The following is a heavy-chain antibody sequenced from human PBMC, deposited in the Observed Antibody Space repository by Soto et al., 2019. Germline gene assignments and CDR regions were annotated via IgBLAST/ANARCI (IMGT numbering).Heavy chain of an antibody. D-gene: IGHD6-13*01. CDR1: GGSISSYY. Sequence: PSETLSLTCTVSGGSISSYYWSWIRQPPGKGLEWLGYVYYSGSTNYNPSLKSRVTISVDTSKNQFSLKLRSVTAADTAVYYCASSIAAAGLRVYHYGMDVWGQGTTVTVSS. V-gene: IGHV4-59*01. CDR3: ASSIAAAGLRVYHYGMDV. CDR2: VYYSGST. J-gene: IGHJ6*02.